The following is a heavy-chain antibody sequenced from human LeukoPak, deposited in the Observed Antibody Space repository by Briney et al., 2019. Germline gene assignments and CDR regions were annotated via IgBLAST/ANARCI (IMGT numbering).Heavy chain of an antibody. V-gene: IGHV1-8*03. CDR2: MNPNSGNT. CDR3: ARGAASSKYYYYYYYMDV. D-gene: IGHD6-13*01. CDR1: GYTFTSYD. Sequence: GSSVKVSCKASGYTFTSYDINWVRQATGRGLEWMGWMNPNSGNTGYAQKFQGRVTITRNTSISTAYMELSSLRSEDTAVYYCARGAASSKYYYYYYYMDVWGKGTTVTVSS. J-gene: IGHJ6*03.